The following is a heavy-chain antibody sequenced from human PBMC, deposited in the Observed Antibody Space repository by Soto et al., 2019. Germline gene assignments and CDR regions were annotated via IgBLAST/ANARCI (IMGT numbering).Heavy chain of an antibody. V-gene: IGHV3-23*01. Sequence: XVSLRLSCAASGFTFSSYSMSWVRQAPGKGLEWVSAISGSVGSTYYADSVKGRFTISRDNSKNTLYLQMNSLRAEDTAVYYCAKEWTSSWFGRNWFDPWGQGTLVTVSS. J-gene: IGHJ5*02. CDR1: GFTFSSYS. CDR3: AKEWTSSWFGRNWFDP. D-gene: IGHD6-13*01. CDR2: ISGSVGST.